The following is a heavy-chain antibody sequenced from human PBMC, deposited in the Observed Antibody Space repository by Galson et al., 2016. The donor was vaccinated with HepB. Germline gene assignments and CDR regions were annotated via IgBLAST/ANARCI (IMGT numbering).Heavy chain of an antibody. Sequence: SETLSLTCTVSGGSISSSSYYWGWIRQPPGKGLEWIGTIYYSGFTYYNPSLKSRVTISVDTSKNQFSLNLSSVTAADTAVYYCARQAYYYDTRCYYHRHPDYWGQGTLVAVSS. CDR2: IYYSGFT. CDR3: ARQAYYYDTRCYYHRHPDY. CDR1: GGSISSSSYY. V-gene: IGHV4-39*01. D-gene: IGHD3-22*01. J-gene: IGHJ4*02.